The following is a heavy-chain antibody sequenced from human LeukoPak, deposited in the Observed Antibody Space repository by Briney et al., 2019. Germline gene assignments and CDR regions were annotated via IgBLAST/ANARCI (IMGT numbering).Heavy chain of an antibody. CDR2: ISSSGSTI. CDR1: GFTFSSYE. D-gene: IGHD6-13*01. Sequence: PGGSLRLSCAASGFTFSSYEMNWVRQAPGKGLEWVSYISSSGSTIYYADSVTGRFTISRDTAKNSLYLQMNSLRAEDTAVYYCARGGSIAAAGIAFDIWGQGTMVTVSS. V-gene: IGHV3-48*03. J-gene: IGHJ3*02. CDR3: ARGGSIAAAGIAFDI.